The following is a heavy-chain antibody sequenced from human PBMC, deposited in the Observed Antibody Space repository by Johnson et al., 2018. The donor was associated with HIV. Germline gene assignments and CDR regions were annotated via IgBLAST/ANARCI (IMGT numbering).Heavy chain of an antibody. CDR1: GFTFSSYA. Sequence: VQLVESGGGLVQPGGSLRLSCAASGFTFSSYAMSWVRQAPGKGLEWVSAISGSGGSTYYADSVKGRFTISRDNSKNTLYLQMNSMRAEDTALYYWARDVASVYGSGEHAFDIWGQGKMVTVSS. CDR3: ARDVASVYGSGEHAFDI. J-gene: IGHJ3*02. V-gene: IGHV3-23*04. D-gene: IGHD3-10*01. CDR2: ISGSGGST.